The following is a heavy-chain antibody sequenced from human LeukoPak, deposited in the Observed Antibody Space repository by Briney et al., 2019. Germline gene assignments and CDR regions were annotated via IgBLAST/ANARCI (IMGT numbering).Heavy chain of an antibody. CDR2: ISYDGGNK. J-gene: IGHJ6*03. CDR3: AKPPPGYSSGPDYYYYMDV. V-gene: IGHV3-30*18. CDR1: GFTFSSYG. D-gene: IGHD6-19*01. Sequence: GGSLRLSCAASGFTFSSYGMHWVRQAPGKGLEWVAVISYDGGNKYYADSVKGRFTISRDNSKNTLYLQMNSLRAEDTAVYYCAKPPPGYSSGPDYYYYMDVWGKGTTVTVSS.